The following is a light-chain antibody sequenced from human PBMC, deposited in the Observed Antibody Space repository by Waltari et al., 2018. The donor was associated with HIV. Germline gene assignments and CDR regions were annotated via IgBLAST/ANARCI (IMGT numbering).Light chain of an antibody. CDR2: EGN. CDR3: SSYTSFSTVL. V-gene: IGLV2-23*03. Sequence: QSALTQPASVSGSPGQSITISCTGSSSDVGTYSLVSWYQHHPGKAPKLMIYEGNKRPEGVSNRFAGSKAGNTASLTSSGLQAEDEADYYCSSYTSFSTVLFGGGTKLTVL. CDR1: SSDVGTYSL. J-gene: IGLJ2*01.